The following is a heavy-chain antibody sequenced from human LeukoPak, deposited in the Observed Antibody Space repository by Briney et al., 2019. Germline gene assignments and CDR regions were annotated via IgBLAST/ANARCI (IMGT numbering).Heavy chain of an antibody. D-gene: IGHD3-22*01. CDR3: AKPYLGGGYDTLNWFDP. Sequence: GGSLRLSCAASGFTFSSYGMHWVRQARGKGLEWVAVIWYDGSNKYYADSVKGRFTISRDNSKNTLYLQMNSLRAEDTAVYYCAKPYLGGGYDTLNWFDPWGQGTLVTVSS. J-gene: IGHJ5*02. V-gene: IGHV3-33*06. CDR1: GFTFSSYG. CDR2: IWYDGSNK.